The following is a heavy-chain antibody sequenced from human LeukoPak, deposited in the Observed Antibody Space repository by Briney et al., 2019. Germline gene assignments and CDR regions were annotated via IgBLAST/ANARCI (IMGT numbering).Heavy chain of an antibody. CDR2: ISAYNGNT. V-gene: IGHV1-18*01. D-gene: IGHD2-2*01. CDR1: GYTFTSYG. J-gene: IGHJ4*02. CDR3: ARGLHLLPPYEFDY. Sequence: GASVKVSCKASGYTFTSYGISWVRQAPGQGLEWMGWISAYNGNTNYAQKLQGRVTMTTDTSTSTACMELRSLRSDDTAVYYCARGLHLLPPYEFDYWGQGTLVTVSS.